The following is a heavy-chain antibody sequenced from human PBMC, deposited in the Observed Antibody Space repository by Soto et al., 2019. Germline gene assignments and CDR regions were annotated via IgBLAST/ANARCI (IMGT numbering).Heavy chain of an antibody. CDR1: GFTVSNNY. D-gene: IGHD3-10*01. V-gene: IGHV3-53*01. Sequence: EVQLVESGGGLIQPGGSLRLSCAVSGFTVSNNYMSWVRQAPGKGLEGVSVIYSGGYTAYGDSVKGRFTISRDNSKNTLFPQRNRLGADNTALFYWAAQPGGGGYWGQGTLVTVSS. CDR3: AAQPGGGGY. CDR2: IYSGGYT. J-gene: IGHJ4*02.